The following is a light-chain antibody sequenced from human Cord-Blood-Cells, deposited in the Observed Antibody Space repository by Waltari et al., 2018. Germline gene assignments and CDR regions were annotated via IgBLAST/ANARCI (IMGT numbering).Light chain of an antibody. CDR1: QSVSSN. CDR3: QQYNNWPLT. V-gene: IGKV3-15*01. J-gene: IGKJ4*01. CDR2: GAS. Sequence: EIVMTQSPATLSVSPGDRANLSCRASQSVSSNLAWYQQKPGQAPRLLIYGASTRATGIPARFSGSGSGTEFTLTISSLQSEDFAVYYCQQYNNWPLTFGGGTKVEIK.